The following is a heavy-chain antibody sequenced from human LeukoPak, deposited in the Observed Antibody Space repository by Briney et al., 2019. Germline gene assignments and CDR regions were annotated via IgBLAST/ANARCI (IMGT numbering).Heavy chain of an antibody. CDR3: ARHRGYYSSSYDY. D-gene: IGHD6-13*01. CDR1: GYSISSGYL. J-gene: IGHJ4*02. V-gene: IGHV4-38-2*01. Sequence: SETLSLTCAVSGYSISSGYLWGWLRQPPGRGQGGIGSIYHSGTTYHNPSLKRRVTISVDTSKNQFSLKLSSVTAADTAVYYCARHRGYYSSSYDYWGQGTLVTVSS. CDR2: IYHSGTT.